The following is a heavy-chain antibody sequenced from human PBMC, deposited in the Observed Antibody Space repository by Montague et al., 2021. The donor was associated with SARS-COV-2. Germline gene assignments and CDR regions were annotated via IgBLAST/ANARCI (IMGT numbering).Heavy chain of an antibody. Sequence: SLRLSCAASGFTFSTYWMTWVRQAPGKGLEWVANIKGDGSNKHFVDSVEGRFTISRDNAKNSLYLLMTNLSVDDTAVYYCARDTTSFNSGIYYDAFDVWGQGTMVTVSS. CDR1: GFTFSTYW. CDR3: ARDTTSFNSGIYYDAFDV. D-gene: IGHD1-26*01. V-gene: IGHV3-7*03. CDR2: IKGDGSNK. J-gene: IGHJ3*01.